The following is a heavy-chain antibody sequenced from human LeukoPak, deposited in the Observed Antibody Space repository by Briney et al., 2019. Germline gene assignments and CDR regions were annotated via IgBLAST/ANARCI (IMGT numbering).Heavy chain of an antibody. V-gene: IGHV4-61*02. CDR3: AATGYGSRYYYYYDMDV. Sequence: SQTLSLTCSVSGGSISSGNYYWSWIRQPAGKGLEWIGRIYTSGSTNYNPSLKSRVTISVDTFKNQFSLKLSSVTAADTAVYYCAATGYGSRYYYYYDMDVWGQGTTVTVSS. CDR2: IYTSGST. CDR1: GGSISSGNYY. J-gene: IGHJ6*02. D-gene: IGHD4-17*01.